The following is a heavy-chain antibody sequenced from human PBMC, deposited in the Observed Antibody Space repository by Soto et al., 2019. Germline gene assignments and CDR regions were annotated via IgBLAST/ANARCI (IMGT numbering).Heavy chain of an antibody. Sequence: PWGSLGVSCASSVFGFNTHTMNWARQAPGKGLDWVASISHSSSYIYYADSVKGRFTISRDNARNSAFLQMDSLRPEDTAVYYCARLASYRISDTYFYGGFDSWGKGTQVTVSS. CDR1: VFGFNTHT. V-gene: IGHV3-21*01. J-gene: IGHJ4*02. D-gene: IGHD3-16*01. CDR3: ARLASYRISDTYFYGGFDS. CDR2: ISHSSSYI.